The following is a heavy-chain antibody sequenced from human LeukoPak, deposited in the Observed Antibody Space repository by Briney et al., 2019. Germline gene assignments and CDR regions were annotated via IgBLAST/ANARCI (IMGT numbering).Heavy chain of an antibody. CDR1: GFTFSSYA. J-gene: IGHJ3*02. Sequence: GRSLRLSCAASGFTFSSYAMHWVRQAPGKGLEWVAVISYDGSNKYYADSVKGRFTISRDKSKNTLYLQMNSLRAEDTAVYYCARDLSHDSSGWYPGAFDIWGQGTMVTVSS. CDR3: ARDLSHDSSGWYPGAFDI. V-gene: IGHV3-30-3*01. D-gene: IGHD6-19*01. CDR2: ISYDGSNK.